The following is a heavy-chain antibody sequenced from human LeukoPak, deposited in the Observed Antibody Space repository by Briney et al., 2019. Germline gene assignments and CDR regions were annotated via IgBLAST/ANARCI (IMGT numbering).Heavy chain of an antibody. CDR2: INSDGSST. CDR3: AKDSAKKYDDY. Sequence: QPGGSLRLSCAASGFTFSSYWMHWVRQAPGKGLVWVSRINSDGSSTSYADSVKGRFTISRENSKNTLYLQMNSLRAEDTAVYYCAKDSAKKYDDYWGQGTLVTVSS. CDR1: GFTFSSYW. V-gene: IGHV3-74*01. J-gene: IGHJ4*02. D-gene: IGHD2/OR15-2a*01.